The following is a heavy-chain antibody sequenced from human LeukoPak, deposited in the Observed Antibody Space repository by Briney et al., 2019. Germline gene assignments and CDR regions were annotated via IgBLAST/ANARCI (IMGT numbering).Heavy chain of an antibody. Sequence: SETLSLTCAVYGGSFSGYYWSWIRQPPGKGLEWIGSIYYSGSTYYNPSLKSRVTISVDTSKNQFSLKLSSVTAADTAVYYCARHRYNWNDSYYYYYMDVWGKGTTVTVSS. CDR2: IYYSGST. J-gene: IGHJ6*03. CDR1: GGSFSGYY. V-gene: IGHV4-34*01. D-gene: IGHD1-20*01. CDR3: ARHRYNWNDSYYYYYMDV.